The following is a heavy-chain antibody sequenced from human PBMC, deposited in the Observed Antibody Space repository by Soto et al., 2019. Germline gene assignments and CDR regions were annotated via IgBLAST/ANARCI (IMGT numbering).Heavy chain of an antibody. V-gene: IGHV3-23*01. CDR1: GFTFSNYA. Sequence: EMQLLESGGGLVQPGGSLRLSCAASGFTFSNYAMSWVRQAPGKGLEWVSAITGSGGSTFYADSVKGRFTISRDNSENTLLLQMNSLRVEDTPMYYCAKGWMATVTYSDYWGQGTLVTVS. CDR2: ITGSGGST. J-gene: IGHJ4*02. D-gene: IGHD4-17*01. CDR3: AKGWMATVTYSDY.